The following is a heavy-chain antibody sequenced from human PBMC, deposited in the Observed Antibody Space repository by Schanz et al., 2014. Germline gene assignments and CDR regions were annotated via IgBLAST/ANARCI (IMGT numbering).Heavy chain of an antibody. CDR1: GASISSRDFY. D-gene: IGHD2-2*01. Sequence: QVQLQESGPGLVKPSQTLSLTCTVSGASISSRDFYWSWIRQFPGKGLEWIGYISYSGRTYYSPSLKSRLTMSVDTSKNQFSLRLSSVTAADTAIYYGSRGECSSTSCHEVAPPDDWGQGTLVTVSS. J-gene: IGHJ4*02. V-gene: IGHV4-31*03. CDR3: SRGECSSTSCHEVAPPDD. CDR2: ISYSGRT.